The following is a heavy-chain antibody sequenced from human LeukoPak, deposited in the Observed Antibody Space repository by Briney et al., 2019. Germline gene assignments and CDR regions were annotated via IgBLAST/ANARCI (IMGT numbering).Heavy chain of an antibody. D-gene: IGHD3-22*01. V-gene: IGHV3-48*03. Sequence: GGSLRLSCAASGFTFSSYEMNWVRQAPGKRLEWVSYISSSGSTIYYADSVKGRFTISRDNAKNSLYLQMNSLRAEDTAVYYCARVASEIVVVTRRSWGQGTLVTVSS. J-gene: IGHJ4*02. CDR3: ARVASEIVVVTRRS. CDR2: ISSSGSTI. CDR1: GFTFSSYE.